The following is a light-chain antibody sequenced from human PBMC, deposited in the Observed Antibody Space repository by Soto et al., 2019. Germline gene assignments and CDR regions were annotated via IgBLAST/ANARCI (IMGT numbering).Light chain of an antibody. V-gene: IGLV2-14*01. CDR2: EVS. CDR3: SSYTSSSTLV. J-gene: IGLJ2*01. CDR1: SSNIGRDT. Sequence: QSVLTQPPSVSGTPGLRVTISCSGGSSNIGRDTVNWYQQLPGTAPKLMIYEVSNRPSGVSNRFSGSKSGNTASLTISGLQAEDEADYYCSSYTSSSTLVFGGGTKLTVL.